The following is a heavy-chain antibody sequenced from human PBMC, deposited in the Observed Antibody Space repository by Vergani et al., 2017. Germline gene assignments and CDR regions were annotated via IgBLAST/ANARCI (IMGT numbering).Heavy chain of an antibody. Sequence: EVQLLESGGGLVQPGGSLRLSCAASGFTFSSYAMSWVRQAPGKGLEWVSAISGSGGSTYYADSVKGRFTISRDNSKNTLYLQMNSLRAEDTAVYYCASISSGWDYYYYYMDVWGKGTTVTVSS. CDR3: ASISSGWDYYYYYMDV. CDR2: ISGSGGST. D-gene: IGHD6-19*01. CDR1: GFTFSSYA. V-gene: IGHV3-23*01. J-gene: IGHJ6*03.